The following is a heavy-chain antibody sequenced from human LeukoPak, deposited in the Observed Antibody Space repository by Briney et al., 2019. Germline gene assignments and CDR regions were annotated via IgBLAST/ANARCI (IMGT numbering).Heavy chain of an antibody. CDR1: GGSISSYY. CDR2: IYYSGST. Sequence: KPSETLSLTCTVSGGSISSYYWSWIRQPPGKGLEWIGYIYYSGSTNYNPSLKSRVTISVDTSKNQFSLKLSSVTAADTAVYYCARERAPVGDYYYYYMDVWGEGTTVTVSS. CDR3: ARERAPVGDYYYYYMDV. V-gene: IGHV4-59*01. J-gene: IGHJ6*03. D-gene: IGHD1-26*01.